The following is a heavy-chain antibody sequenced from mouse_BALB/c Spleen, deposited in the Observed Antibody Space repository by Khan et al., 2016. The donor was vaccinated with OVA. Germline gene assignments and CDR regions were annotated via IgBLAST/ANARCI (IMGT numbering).Heavy chain of an antibody. J-gene: IGHJ2*01. CDR2: ISYSGST. D-gene: IGHD1-2*01. V-gene: IGHV3-2*02. CDR1: GYSITSGYG. CDR3: DSTARLTY. Sequence: VQLKESGTGLVKPSQSLSLTCTVTGYSITSGYGWNWIRQFPGNKLEWMGYISYSGSTNYNPSLKSRISITRDTSKNQFFLQLNSVTTYDTTTYYCDSTARLTYWGQGTILTVSS.